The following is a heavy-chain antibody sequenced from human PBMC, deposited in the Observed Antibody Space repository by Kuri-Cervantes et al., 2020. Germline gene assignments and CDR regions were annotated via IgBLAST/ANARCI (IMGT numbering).Heavy chain of an antibody. V-gene: IGHV3-21*01. CDR1: GFTFSSYS. CDR2: ISSSSSYI. Sequence: GESLKISCAASGFTFSSYSMNWVRQAPGKELEWVSSISSSSSYIYYADSVKGRFTISRDNAKNSLYLQMNSLRAEDTAVYYCANFGHPFPSSTTVARDYWGQGTLVTVSS. D-gene: IGHD4-17*01. CDR3: ANFGHPFPSSTTVARDY. J-gene: IGHJ4*02.